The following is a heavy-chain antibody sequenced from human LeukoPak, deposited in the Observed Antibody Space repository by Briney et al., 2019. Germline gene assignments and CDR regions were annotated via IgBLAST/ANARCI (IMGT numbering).Heavy chain of an antibody. V-gene: IGHV1-2*02. CDR1: GYTFTGYY. CDR2: INPKSGGT. CDR3: ARDAGYRSSTTCSADFDY. J-gene: IGHJ4*02. Sequence: GASVKVSCKASGYTFTGYYMHWVRQAPGQGLEWMGWINPKSGGTNYAQKFQGRVTMTRDTSISTAYMELSRLRSDDTAVYYCARDAGYRSSTTCSADFDYWGQGTLVTVSS. D-gene: IGHD2-2*01.